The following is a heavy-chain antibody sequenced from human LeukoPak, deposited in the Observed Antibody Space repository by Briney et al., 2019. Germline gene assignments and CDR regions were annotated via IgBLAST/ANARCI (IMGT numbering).Heavy chain of an antibody. CDR2: ISTSGDT. V-gene: IGHV4-61*02. J-gene: IGHJ6*03. CDR3: ATRWSPFFYYMDV. CDR1: GGSISSGNYY. D-gene: IGHD4-23*01. Sequence: SETLSLTCTVSGGSISSGNYYWTWIRQPAGKGLEWIGRISTSGDTNYNPSLKSRVTISLDASKNQFSLNLNSVTAADTAVYYCATRWSPFFYYMDVWGKGTTVTVSS.